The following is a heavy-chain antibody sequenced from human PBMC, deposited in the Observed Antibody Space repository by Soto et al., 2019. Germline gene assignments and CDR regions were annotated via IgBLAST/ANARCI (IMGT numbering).Heavy chain of an antibody. CDR1: GFTFSSYA. V-gene: IGHV3-30-3*01. J-gene: IGHJ6*02. D-gene: IGHD6-19*01. CDR2: ISYDGSNK. Sequence: PGGSLRLSCAASGFTFSSYAMHWVRQAPGKGLEWVAVISYDGSNKYYADSVKGRFTISRDNSKNTLYLQMNSLRAEDTAVYYCARDGIAVAGTGGGYYYYGMDVWGQGTTVTVSS. CDR3: ARDGIAVAGTGGGYYYYGMDV.